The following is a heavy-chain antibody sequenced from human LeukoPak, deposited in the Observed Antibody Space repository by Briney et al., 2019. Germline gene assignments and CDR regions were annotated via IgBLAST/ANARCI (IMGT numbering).Heavy chain of an antibody. Sequence: NWGRPHPGKGLELSGYNYYSGSTYYNPSLKSRVTISVDTSKNQFSLKLSSVTAADTAMYFCARTPTYCGGDCYYFDPWGQGTLVTVSS. J-gene: IGHJ5*02. V-gene: IGHV4-31*02. D-gene: IGHD2-21*02. CDR3: ARTPTYCGGDCYYFDP. CDR2: NYYSGST.